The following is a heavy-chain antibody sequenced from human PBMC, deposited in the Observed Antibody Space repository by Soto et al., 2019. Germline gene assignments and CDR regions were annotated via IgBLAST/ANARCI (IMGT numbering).Heavy chain of an antibody. CDR3: ARDGPPRFLEWSLPSYYYYGMDV. CDR1: GYTFTSYG. J-gene: IGHJ6*02. V-gene: IGHV1-18*04. Sequence: ASVKVSCKASGYTFTSYGISWVRQAPGQGLEWMGWISAYNGNTNYAQKLQGRVTMTTDTSTSTAYMELRSLRSDDTAVYYCARDGPPRFLEWSLPSYYYYGMDVWGQGTTVTVSS. D-gene: IGHD3-3*01. CDR2: ISAYNGNT.